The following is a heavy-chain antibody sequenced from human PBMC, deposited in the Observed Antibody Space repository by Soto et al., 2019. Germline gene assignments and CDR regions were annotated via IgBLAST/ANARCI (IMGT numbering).Heavy chain of an antibody. Sequence: SETLSLTCAVSGYSISSGYYWGWIRQPPGKGLEWIGSIYHSGSTYYNPSLKRRVTISVDTSKNQFSLKLSSVTAADTAVYYCARDPGKDYPSTWFDPWGQGTLVTVS. J-gene: IGHJ5*02. V-gene: IGHV4-38-2*02. D-gene: IGHD3-10*01. CDR1: GYSISSGYY. CDR3: ARDPGKDYPSTWFDP. CDR2: IYHSGST.